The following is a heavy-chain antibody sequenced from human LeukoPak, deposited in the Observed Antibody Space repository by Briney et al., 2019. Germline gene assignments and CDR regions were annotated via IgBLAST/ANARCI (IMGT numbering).Heavy chain of an antibody. CDR3: ARDRRYYDSSGTVYYDGMDV. V-gene: IGHV4-59*01. D-gene: IGHD3-22*01. J-gene: IGHJ6*02. Sequence: SETLSLTCTVPGGSISSYYWSWIRQPPGKGLEWIGYIYYSGGTNYNPSLKSRVTISVDTSKNQFSLKLSSVTAADTAVYYCARDRRYYDSSGTVYYDGMDVWGQGTMVTVSS. CDR2: IYYSGGT. CDR1: GGSISSYY.